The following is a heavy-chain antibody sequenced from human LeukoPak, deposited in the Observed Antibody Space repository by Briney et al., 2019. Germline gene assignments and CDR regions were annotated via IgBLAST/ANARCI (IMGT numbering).Heavy chain of an antibody. Sequence: GGSLRLSCADSGFTFSSYAMYWVRQAPGKGLEWVAVISYDGSNKYYADSVKGRFTISRDNAKNSLYLQMNSLRAEDTALYYCARDRGVDSSSWFYYYYYMDVWGKGTTVTVSS. CDR2: ISYDGSNK. J-gene: IGHJ6*03. V-gene: IGHV3-30*04. CDR3: ARDRGVDSSSWFYYYYYMDV. D-gene: IGHD6-13*01. CDR1: GFTFSSYA.